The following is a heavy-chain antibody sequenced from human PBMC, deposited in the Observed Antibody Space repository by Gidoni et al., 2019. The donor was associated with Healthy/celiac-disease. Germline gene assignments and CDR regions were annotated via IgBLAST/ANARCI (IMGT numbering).Heavy chain of an antibody. CDR3: AHSYEGPYSDYYGSGSYSFDP. J-gene: IGHJ5*02. CDR2: IYWNDDK. D-gene: IGHD3-10*01. Sequence: QITLKESGPTLVKPTQTLPLTCTFSGFPLSTSGVGVGWIRQPPGKALEWLALIYWNDDKRYSPSLKSRLTITKDTSKNQVVLTMTNMDPVDTATYYCAHSYEGPYSDYYGSGSYSFDPWGQGTLVTVSS. CDR1: GFPLSTSGVG. V-gene: IGHV2-5*01.